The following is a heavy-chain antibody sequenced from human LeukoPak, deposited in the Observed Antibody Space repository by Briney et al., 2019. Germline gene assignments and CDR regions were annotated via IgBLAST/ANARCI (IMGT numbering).Heavy chain of an antibody. V-gene: IGHV4-34*01. CDR3: ARTYYYDSSGYYYEDY. CDR1: GGSFSGYY. Sequence: SETLSLTCAVYGGSFSGYYWSWIRQPPGKGLEWIGEINHSGSTNYNPSLKSRVTISVDTSKNQFSLKLSSVTAADTAVYYCARTYYYDSSGYYYEDYWAQGTLVTVSS. CDR2: INHSGST. J-gene: IGHJ4*02. D-gene: IGHD3-22*01.